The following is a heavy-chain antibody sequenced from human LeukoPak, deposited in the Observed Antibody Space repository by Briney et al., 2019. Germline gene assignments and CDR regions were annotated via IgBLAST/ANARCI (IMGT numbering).Heavy chain of an antibody. CDR2: IYYSGST. J-gene: IGHJ5*02. D-gene: IGHD6-25*01. V-gene: IGHV4-31*03. CDR3: ARDRLSWFDP. CDR1: GGSISSGGYY. Sequence: SETLSLTCTVSGGSISSGGYYWSWIRQHPGKGLEWIGYIYYSGSTYYNPSLKSRVTISVDTSKNQFSLKLSSVTAADTAVYYCARDRLSWFDPGAREPWSPSPQ.